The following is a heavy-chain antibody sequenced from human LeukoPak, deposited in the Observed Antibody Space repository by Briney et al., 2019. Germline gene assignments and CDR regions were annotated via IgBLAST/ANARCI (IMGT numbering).Heavy chain of an antibody. J-gene: IGHJ3*02. CDR2: ISSSGSTI. CDR3: AKDIGTSCYECAFDI. V-gene: IGHV3-11*01. D-gene: IGHD2-2*01. CDR1: GFTFSDYY. Sequence: MSGGSLRLSCAASGFTFSDYYMSWIRQAPGKGLEWVSYISSSGSTIYYADSVKGRFTISRDNAKNSLYLQMNSLRAEDTAVYYCAKDIGTSCYECAFDIWGQGTMVTISS.